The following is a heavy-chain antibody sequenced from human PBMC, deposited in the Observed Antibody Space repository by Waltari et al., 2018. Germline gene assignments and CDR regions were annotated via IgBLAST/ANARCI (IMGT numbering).Heavy chain of an antibody. CDR3: ARDRKLGIAVFKGGNWFDP. J-gene: IGHJ5*02. D-gene: IGHD6-19*01. CDR1: GGTFSSYA. CDR2: IIPIFGTA. Sequence: QVQLVQSGAEVKKPGSSVKVSCKASGGTFSSYAISWVRQAPGQGLEWMGGIIPIFGTANYAQKFQGRVTITTDESTSTAYMELSSLRSEDTAVYYCARDRKLGIAVFKGGNWFDPWGQGTLVTVSS. V-gene: IGHV1-69*05.